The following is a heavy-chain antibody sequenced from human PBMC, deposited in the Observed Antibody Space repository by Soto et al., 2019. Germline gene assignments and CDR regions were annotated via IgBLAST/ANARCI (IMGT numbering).Heavy chain of an antibody. D-gene: IGHD6-19*01. J-gene: IGHJ4*02. CDR1: GFTFSSYA. CDR3: ASPRYGGWPYYCDY. V-gene: IGHV3-48*02. CDR2: ISSSSSTI. Sequence: VQLVESGGGVVQPGRSLRLSCAASGFTFSSYAMHWVRQAPGKGLEWISYISSSSSTIYYADSVKGRFTISRDNAKNSLFLQMNSLRDEDTAVYYCASPRYGGWPYYCDYWGQGTLVTVSS.